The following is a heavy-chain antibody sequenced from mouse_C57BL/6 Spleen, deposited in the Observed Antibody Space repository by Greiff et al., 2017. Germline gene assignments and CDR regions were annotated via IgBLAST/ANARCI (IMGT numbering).Heavy chain of an antibody. CDR3: AREGLGYDYGDYAMDY. J-gene: IGHJ4*01. V-gene: IGHV3-6*01. CDR2: ISYDGSN. Sequence: DVQLQESGPGLVKPSQSLSLTCSVTGYSITSGYYWNWIRQFPGNKLEWMGYISYDGSNNYNPSLKNRISITRDTSKNQFFLKLNSVTTEDTATYYCAREGLGYDYGDYAMDYWGQGTSVTVSS. D-gene: IGHD2-4*01. CDR1: GYSITSGYY.